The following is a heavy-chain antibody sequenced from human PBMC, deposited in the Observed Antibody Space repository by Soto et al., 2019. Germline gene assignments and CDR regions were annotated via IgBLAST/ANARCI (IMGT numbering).Heavy chain of an antibody. D-gene: IGHD3-3*01. V-gene: IGHV1-3*01. Sequence: ASVKVSCKASGYTFTSYAMHWVRQPPGQRLEWMGWINAGNGNTKYSQKFQGRVTITRDTSASTAYMELSSLRSEDTAVYYCARGEDLEWSYIFDYWGQGTLVTVSS. CDR3: ARGEDLEWSYIFDY. CDR1: GYTFTSYA. J-gene: IGHJ4*02. CDR2: INAGNGNT.